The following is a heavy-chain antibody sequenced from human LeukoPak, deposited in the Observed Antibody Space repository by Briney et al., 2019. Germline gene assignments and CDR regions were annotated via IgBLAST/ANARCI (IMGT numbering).Heavy chain of an antibody. CDR3: ARMTPWTAYQFDY. Sequence: SGPTLVNPTQTLTPTCTFSGFSLSTSGMRVSWIRQPPGKALEWLARIDWDDDKFYTTSLKTRLTISKDTSKNQVVLTMTNMDPVDTATYYCARMTPWTAYQFDYWGQGTLVTVSS. CDR1: GFSLSTSGMR. D-gene: IGHD3/OR15-3a*01. J-gene: IGHJ4*02. CDR2: IDWDDDK. V-gene: IGHV2-70*04.